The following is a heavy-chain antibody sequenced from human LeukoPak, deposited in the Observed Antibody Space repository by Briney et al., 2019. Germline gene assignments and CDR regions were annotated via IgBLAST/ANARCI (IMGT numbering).Heavy chain of an antibody. J-gene: IGHJ3*02. CDR2: IRSTAYGGTR. CDR1: GCNFGDYA. D-gene: IGHD3-9*01. Sequence: PGGSLRLSCTASGCNFGDYAMNWFRQAPGKGLEWVGCIRSTAYGGTREYAASVKGRFTISRDDSKSIAYLQMNSLKAEDPGEYYHTMDLTCEGVDALDIWGQGTMATVSS. CDR3: TMDLTCEGVDALDI. V-gene: IGHV3-49*03.